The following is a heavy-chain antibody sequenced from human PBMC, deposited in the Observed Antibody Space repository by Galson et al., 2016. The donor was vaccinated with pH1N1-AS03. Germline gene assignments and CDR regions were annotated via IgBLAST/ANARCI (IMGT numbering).Heavy chain of an antibody. V-gene: IGHV3-53*01. Sequence: SLRLSCAVSGFIVSNNYMTWVRQAPGKGLEWVSLTYGDGTTYYADSVKGRFTISRDTSKNTIYLQMNSLGAGDTAAYYCATPGLSTIFWGMGDWGQGTTVTVS. CDR3: ATPGLSTIFWGMGD. J-gene: IGHJ6*02. CDR2: TYGDGTT. D-gene: IGHD5/OR15-5a*01. CDR1: GFIVSNNY.